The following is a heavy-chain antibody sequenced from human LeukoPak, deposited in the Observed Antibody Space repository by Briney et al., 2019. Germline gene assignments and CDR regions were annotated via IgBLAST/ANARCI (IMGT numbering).Heavy chain of an antibody. CDR3: ARAFDY. J-gene: IGHJ4*02. CDR1: GFTFSSYE. CDR2: ISSSSNTM. V-gene: IGHV3-48*03. Sequence: GRSLRLSCAASGFTFSSYEMNWVRQAPGKGLEWVSYISSSSNTMYYADSVKGRFTISRDNAKNSLYLQMNSLRDEDTAVYYCARAFDYWGQGTLVAVSS.